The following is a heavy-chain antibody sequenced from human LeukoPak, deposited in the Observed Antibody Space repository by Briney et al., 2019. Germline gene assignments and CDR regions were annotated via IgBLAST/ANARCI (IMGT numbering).Heavy chain of an antibody. CDR3: ARADGAGTPGLWIG. Sequence: SETLSLTCTVSGGSVSSGSYSWSWIRQPPGKGLEWIGYIFYSGSANYNPSLKSRVTISVDTSKNQFSLKLSSVTAADTAVYYCARADGAGTPGLWIGWGQGTLVTVSS. J-gene: IGHJ4*02. CDR2: IFYSGSA. CDR1: GGSVSSGSYS. D-gene: IGHD6-19*01. V-gene: IGHV4-61*01.